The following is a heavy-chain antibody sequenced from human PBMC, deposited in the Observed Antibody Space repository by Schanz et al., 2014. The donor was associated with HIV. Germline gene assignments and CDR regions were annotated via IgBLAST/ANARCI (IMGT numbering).Heavy chain of an antibody. D-gene: IGHD3-3*01. V-gene: IGHV1-2*02. CDR2: INPNSGGT. CDR3: ARERRDFSFWSGFYRGGYYFDS. CDR1: GYTFTDAY. J-gene: IGHJ4*02. Sequence: QVQLVQSGAEVKKPGASVKVSCKASGYTFTDAYMHWVRQAPGKGLEWMGWINPNSGGTNYVQKFQGRVTLTRDTSISTVYMELKRLRSDDSAVYYCARERRDFSFWSGFYRGGYYFDSWGQGAPVTVSS.